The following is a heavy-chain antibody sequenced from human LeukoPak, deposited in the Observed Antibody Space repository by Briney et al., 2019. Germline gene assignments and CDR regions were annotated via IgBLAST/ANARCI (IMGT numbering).Heavy chain of an antibody. Sequence: ASVKVSCKASGYTFTGYYMHWVRQAPGQGLEWMGCINPNSGGTNYAQKFQGRVTMTRDTSISTAYMEVSRLRSDDTAVYYCAGSECSGGICFDAFDIWGQGTMVTVSS. V-gene: IGHV1-2*02. J-gene: IGHJ3*02. D-gene: IGHD2-15*01. CDR2: INPNSGGT. CDR1: GYTFTGYY. CDR3: AGSECSGGICFDAFDI.